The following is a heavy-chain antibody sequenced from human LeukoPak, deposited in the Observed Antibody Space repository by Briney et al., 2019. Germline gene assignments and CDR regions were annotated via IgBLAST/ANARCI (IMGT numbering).Heavy chain of an antibody. J-gene: IGHJ4*02. D-gene: IGHD3-9*01. Sequence: GGSLRLSCAASGFTFSSHWMSWVRQAPGKGLEWVANIKRGGSEKNYVDSVKGRFTISRDNAKSSLYLQMNSLRVADTAVYYCARDFDRYYFDYWGQGTLVTVSS. CDR1: GFTFSSHW. V-gene: IGHV3-7*01. CDR2: IKRGGSEK. CDR3: ARDFDRYYFDY.